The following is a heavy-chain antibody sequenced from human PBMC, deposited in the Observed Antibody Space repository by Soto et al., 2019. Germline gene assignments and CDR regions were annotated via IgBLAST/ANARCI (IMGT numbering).Heavy chain of an antibody. V-gene: IGHV1-69*06. D-gene: IGHD3-3*01. J-gene: IGHJ4*02. CDR3: PREGLGSGIDS. CDR2: IIPVFGST. CDR1: GGTFSGSS. Sequence: QVQLVQSGAEVEKPGSSVKVSCKASGGTFSGSSIDWVRQAPGQGLEWMGSIIPVFGSTTYTQKFQDRVTITADTSTSTVYMELSDLRSEDTAIYYCPREGLGSGIDSWGQGTLLIFYS.